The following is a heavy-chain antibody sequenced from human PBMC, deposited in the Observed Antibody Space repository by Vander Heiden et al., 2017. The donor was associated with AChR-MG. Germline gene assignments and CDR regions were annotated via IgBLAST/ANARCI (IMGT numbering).Heavy chain of an antibody. D-gene: IGHD3-3*01. Sequence: EVQLVQSGAEVKKPAATVKISCKVSGYTFTDSYIHGVEQAPGKGLEWVGLVDPEEGETIYAEKFQGRVTITADTSTDTAYMELSSLRSEDTAVYYCATGLASRRSVFWSGYYPFDPWGQGTLVTVSS. CDR3: ATGLASRRSVFWSGYYPFDP. CDR1: GYTFTDSY. CDR2: VDPEEGET. V-gene: IGHV1-69-2*01. J-gene: IGHJ5*02.